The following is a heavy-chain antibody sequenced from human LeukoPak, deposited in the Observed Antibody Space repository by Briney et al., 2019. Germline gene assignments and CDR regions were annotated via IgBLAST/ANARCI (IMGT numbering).Heavy chain of an antibody. CDR1: GFTFNRYG. J-gene: IGHJ2*01. CDR3: ARERETVGGRYFDL. V-gene: IGHV3-33*08. CDR2: IWYDGSNK. D-gene: IGHD1-26*01. Sequence: GGSLRLSCAASGFTFNRYGMHWVRQAPGKGLEWVAVIWYDGSNKYYADSVKGRFTISRDNSKNTLYLQMNSLRAEDTAVYYCARERETVGGRYFDLWGRGTLVTVSS.